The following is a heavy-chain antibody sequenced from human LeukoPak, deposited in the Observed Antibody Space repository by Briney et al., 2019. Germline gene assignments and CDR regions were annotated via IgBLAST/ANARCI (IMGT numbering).Heavy chain of an antibody. J-gene: IGHJ4*02. Sequence: SETLSLTCAVYGGSFSGYYWSWIRQPPGKGLEWIGEINHSGSTNYNPSLKSRVTISVDTSKNQFSLKLSSVTAADTAVYYCARARGAAGTRNGFDYWGQGTLVTVSS. CDR2: INHSGST. CDR1: GGSFSGYY. D-gene: IGHD6-13*01. V-gene: IGHV4-34*01. CDR3: ARARGAAGTRNGFDY.